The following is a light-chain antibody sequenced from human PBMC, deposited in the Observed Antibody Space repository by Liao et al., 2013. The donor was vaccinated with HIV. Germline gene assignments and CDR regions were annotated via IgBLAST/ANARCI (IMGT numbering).Light chain of an antibody. J-gene: IGLJ3*02. Sequence: SYVLTQPPSVSVAPGATARITCGGDNIGSKSVHWYQQGPGQAPVLVISYDNGRPSGIPERFSGSSSGTTVTLTISGVQAEDEADYYCQSADSSGTCPVFGGGTKLTVL. CDR2: YDN. CDR1: NIGSKS. CDR3: QSADSSGTCPV. V-gene: IGLV3-21*01.